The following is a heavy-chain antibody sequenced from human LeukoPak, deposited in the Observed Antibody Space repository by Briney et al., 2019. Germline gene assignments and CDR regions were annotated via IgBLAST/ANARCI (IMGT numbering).Heavy chain of an antibody. CDR3: ARSAADRVYFDY. D-gene: IGHD6-25*01. CDR1: GGSISSGGYY. Sequence: PXXTLSLTCTVSGGSISSGGYYWSWIRQHPGTGLEWIGYIYYSGSTYYNPSLKSRVTISVDTSKNQFSLKLSSVTAADTAVYYCARSAADRVYFDYWGQGTLVTVSS. J-gene: IGHJ4*02. CDR2: IYYSGST. V-gene: IGHV4-31*03.